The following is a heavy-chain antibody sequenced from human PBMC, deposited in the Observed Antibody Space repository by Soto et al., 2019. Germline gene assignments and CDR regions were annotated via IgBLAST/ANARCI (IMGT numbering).Heavy chain of an antibody. CDR3: ATGSGWYSPDY. Sequence: PGGSLRLSCAASGFTFSSNWMHWVRQGPGKGLVWVSRINNDGSSRDYAASVKGRFTISRDNAKNILYLEMNSLRAEDTAVYYCATGSGWYSPDYWGQGTLVTVSS. CDR1: GFTFSSNW. V-gene: IGHV3-74*01. D-gene: IGHD6-19*01. J-gene: IGHJ4*02. CDR2: INNDGSSR.